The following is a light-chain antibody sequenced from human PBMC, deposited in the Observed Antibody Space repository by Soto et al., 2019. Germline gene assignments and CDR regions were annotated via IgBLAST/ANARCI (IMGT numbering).Light chain of an antibody. Sequence: DIVMTQSPLSLPVTPGEPASISCRSSQSLLHSNGYNYLDWYLQKPGQSPQLLIYLGSNRASGVPDRISGGGSGTDFTLKISRVEAEDVGVYYCMQAVQTPRTFDQGTKVDIK. CDR1: QSLLHSNGYNY. CDR3: MQAVQTPRT. J-gene: IGKJ1*01. CDR2: LGS. V-gene: IGKV2-28*01.